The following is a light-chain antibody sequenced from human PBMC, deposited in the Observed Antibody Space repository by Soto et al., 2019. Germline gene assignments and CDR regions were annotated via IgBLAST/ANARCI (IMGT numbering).Light chain of an antibody. V-gene: IGKV3-15*01. CDR1: QSVSSSY. Sequence: EIVMTQSPATLSLSPGDTATLSRRASQSVSSSYLAWYQQKPGQAPRLLIYGASTRATGIPARFSGSGSGTEFTLTISSPQSEDFAVYYCQQYNNWPTFGQGTKVDIK. CDR2: GAS. J-gene: IGKJ1*01. CDR3: QQYNNWPT.